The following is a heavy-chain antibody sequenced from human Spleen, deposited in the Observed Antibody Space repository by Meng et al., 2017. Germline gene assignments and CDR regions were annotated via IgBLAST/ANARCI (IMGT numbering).Heavy chain of an antibody. CDR1: GGSFSDYY. Sequence: QVQRQGSCPGLVKPSETLSLTCVVSGGSFSDYYWSWIRQPPGKGLEWIGEINHSGSTNYNPSLESRATISVDTSQNNLSLKLSSVTAADSAVYYCARGPTTMAHDFDYWGQGTLVTVSS. CDR2: INHSGST. D-gene: IGHD4-11*01. J-gene: IGHJ4*02. CDR3: ARGPTTMAHDFDY. V-gene: IGHV4-34*01.